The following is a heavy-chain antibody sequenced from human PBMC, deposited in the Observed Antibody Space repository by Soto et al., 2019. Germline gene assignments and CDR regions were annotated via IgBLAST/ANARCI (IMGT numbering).Heavy chain of an antibody. CDR1: GGSISNDRYY. D-gene: IGHD3-16*01. Sequence: QVQLQESGPGLVKPSETLSLTCTVSGGSISNDRYYWSWIRQRPGEGLEWIGYIYYSGTIHSNPSLQSRTSLSVDTSKNQFSLSLTSVTAADTAVYYSAREESGKRGGFVFDIWGQGTIITVSS. J-gene: IGHJ3*02. V-gene: IGHV4-31*03. CDR2: IYYSGTI. CDR3: AREESGKRGGFVFDI.